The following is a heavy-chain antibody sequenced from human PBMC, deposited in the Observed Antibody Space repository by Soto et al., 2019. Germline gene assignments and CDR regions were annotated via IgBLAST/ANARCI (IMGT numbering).Heavy chain of an antibody. CDR2: MNPNSGNT. D-gene: IGHD3-10*01. V-gene: IGHV1-8*01. CDR3: ARVQGRWFGELLIRSYYYYYYMDV. CDR1: GYTFTSYD. Sequence: QVQLVQSGAEVKKPGASVKVSCKASGYTFTSYDINWVRQATGQGLEWMGWMNPNSGNTGYAQKFQARVTKTSNTSISTAYMELSSLRSEDTAVYYCARVQGRWFGELLIRSYYYYYYMDVWGKGTTVTVSS. J-gene: IGHJ6*03.